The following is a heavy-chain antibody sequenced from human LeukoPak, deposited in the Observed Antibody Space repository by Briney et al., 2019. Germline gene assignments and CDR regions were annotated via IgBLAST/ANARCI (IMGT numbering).Heavy chain of an antibody. CDR1: GYTFTSYD. CDR3: ARGQYSSSWYPFDY. J-gene: IGHJ4*02. V-gene: IGHV1-8*01. Sequence: ASVKVSCKTSGYTFTSYDINWVRQATGQGLEWMGRMSPDSGNTGYAQNFQGRVTMTGNTSIGTAYMELSSLRSEDTAVYFCARGQYSSSWYPFDYWGQGTLVTASS. D-gene: IGHD6-13*01. CDR2: MSPDSGNT.